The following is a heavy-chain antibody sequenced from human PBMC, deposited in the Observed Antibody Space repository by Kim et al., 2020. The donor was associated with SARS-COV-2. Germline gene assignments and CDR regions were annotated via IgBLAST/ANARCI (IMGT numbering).Heavy chain of an antibody. D-gene: IGHD6-19*01. Sequence: GGSLRLSCAASGFTFSNAWMSWVRQAPGKGLEWVGRIKSKTDGGTTDYAAPVKGRFTISRDDSKNTLYLQMNSLKTEDTAVYYCTTDPGYSSGWYAGDAAFDIWGQGTMVTVSS. CDR1: GFTFSNAW. CDR2: IKSKTDGGTT. CDR3: TTDPGYSSGWYAGDAAFDI. J-gene: IGHJ3*02. V-gene: IGHV3-15*01.